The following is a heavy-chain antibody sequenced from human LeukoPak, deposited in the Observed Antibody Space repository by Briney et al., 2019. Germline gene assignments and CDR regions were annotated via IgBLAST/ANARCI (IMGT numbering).Heavy chain of an antibody. Sequence: ASVKVSCKASGYTFTSYDINWVRQATGQGLEWMGWMNPNSGNTGYAQKLQGRVTMTTDTSTSTAYMELRSLRSDDTAVYYCARVHTAMVTVDYWGQGTLVTVSS. V-gene: IGHV1-8*01. CDR2: MNPNSGNT. CDR1: GYTFTSYD. CDR3: ARVHTAMVTVDY. D-gene: IGHD5-18*01. J-gene: IGHJ4*02.